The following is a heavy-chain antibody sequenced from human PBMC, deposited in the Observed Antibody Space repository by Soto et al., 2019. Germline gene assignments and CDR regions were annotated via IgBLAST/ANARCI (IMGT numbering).Heavy chain of an antibody. V-gene: IGHV1-69*01. J-gene: IGHJ6*02. Sequence: QVQLMQSGTEVKKPGSSVKVSCKASGGTFSDYAISWVRQAPGQGLEWMGGIIPIFSTARYAQKFQGRVTITADESASTVYMAVNNLRSGDTALYSCARGREVDRNDYTYYGMDVWDQGTTLTVSS. CDR3: ARGREVDRNDYTYYGMDV. CDR1: GGTFSDYA. D-gene: IGHD2-15*01. CDR2: IIPIFSTA.